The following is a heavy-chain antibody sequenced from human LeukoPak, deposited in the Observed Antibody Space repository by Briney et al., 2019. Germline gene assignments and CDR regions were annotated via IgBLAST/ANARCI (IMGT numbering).Heavy chain of an antibody. J-gene: IGHJ4*02. CDR1: GLTFSTYS. V-gene: IGHV3-33*08. CDR3: ARDPRGIAVAGTLDY. Sequence: GGSLRLSCAASGLTFSTYSMNWVRQAPGKGLEWVAVIWYDGSKTYYADSVKGRFTVSRDNSKNTMYLKMNSLRAEDTAVYYCARDPRGIAVAGTLDYWGQGTQVTVS. D-gene: IGHD6-19*01. CDR2: IWYDGSKT.